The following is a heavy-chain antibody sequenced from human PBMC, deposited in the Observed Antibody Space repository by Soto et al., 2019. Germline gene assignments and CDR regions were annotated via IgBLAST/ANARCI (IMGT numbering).Heavy chain of an antibody. CDR2: ISSSSSNI. CDR3: ARDGGSLGY. CDR1: GFTFSSYS. J-gene: IGHJ4*02. V-gene: IGHV3-48*02. D-gene: IGHD1-26*01. Sequence: EVQLVESGGGVVQPGGSLRLSCAASGFTFSSYSMNWVRQAPGKGLEWVSYISSSSSNIYYADSVKGRFTISRDNAKNRLYLLRNSLRDEVTAVYYCARDGGSLGYWGQGTLVTVSS.